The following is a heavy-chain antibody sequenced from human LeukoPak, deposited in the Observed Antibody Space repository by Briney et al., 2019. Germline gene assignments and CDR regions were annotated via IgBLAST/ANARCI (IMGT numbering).Heavy chain of an antibody. D-gene: IGHD3-10*01. CDR2: IRSKAYGGTT. CDR3: TRDLSLWFGPVGGFDY. V-gene: IGHV3-49*04. J-gene: IGHJ4*02. Sequence: GGSLRLSCTASGFTFGDYAMSWVRQAPGKGLEWVGFIRSKAYGGTTEYAASVKGRFTISRDDSKSIAYLQMNSLKTEDTAVYYCTRDLSLWFGPVGGFDYWGQGTLVTVSS. CDR1: GFTFGDYA.